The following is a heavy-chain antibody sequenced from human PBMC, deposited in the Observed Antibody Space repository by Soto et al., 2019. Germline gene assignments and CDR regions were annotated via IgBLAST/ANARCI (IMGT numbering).Heavy chain of an antibody. J-gene: IGHJ6*02. V-gene: IGHV1-18*01. CDR3: ATAQYYDILTGYYPYYYYGMDV. Sequence: ASVKVSCKASGYTFTSYGISWVRQAPGQGLEWMGWISAYNGNTNYAQKLQGRVTMTTDTSTSTAYMELSSLRSEDTAVYYCATAQYYDILTGYYPYYYYGMDVWGQGTTVTVSS. D-gene: IGHD3-9*01. CDR1: GYTFTSYG. CDR2: ISAYNGNT.